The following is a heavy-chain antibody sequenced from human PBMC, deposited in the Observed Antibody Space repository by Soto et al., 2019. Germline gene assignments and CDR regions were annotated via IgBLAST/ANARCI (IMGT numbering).Heavy chain of an antibody. Sequence: ASETLSLTCSVSGGSINSSSYFWGWVRQPPGKGLEWIGGIYYSGSTYYNPSLSSRVTISVDTSKNQFSLKLSSVTAADTAVFYCARHYSSGSRNWFDPWGQGTLVTVSS. CDR2: IYYSGST. CDR3: ARHYSSGSRNWFDP. V-gene: IGHV4-39*01. CDR1: GGSINSSSYF. J-gene: IGHJ5*02. D-gene: IGHD6-19*01.